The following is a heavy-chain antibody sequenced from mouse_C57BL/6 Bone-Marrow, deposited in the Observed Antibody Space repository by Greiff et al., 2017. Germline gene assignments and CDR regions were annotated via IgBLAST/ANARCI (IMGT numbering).Heavy chain of an antibody. J-gene: IGHJ4*01. CDR2: ISSGGSYT. V-gene: IGHV5-6*01. CDR1: GFTFSSYG. CDR3: ARQKGAMDY. Sequence: EVMLVESGGDLVKPGGSLKLCCAASGFTFSSYGMSWVRQTPDKRLEWVATISSGGSYTYYPDSVKGRFTISRDNAKNTLYLQMSSLKSEDTAMYYCARQKGAMDYWGQGTSVTVSS.